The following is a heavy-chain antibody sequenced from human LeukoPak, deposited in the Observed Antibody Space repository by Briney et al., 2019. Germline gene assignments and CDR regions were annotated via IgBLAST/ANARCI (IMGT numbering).Heavy chain of an antibody. D-gene: IGHD3-22*01. CDR1: GASIAKNRT. V-gene: IGHV4-4*02. CDR3: ASEDSPYPYLDY. J-gene: IGHJ4*02. CDR2: VNLQGST. Sequence: SQTLSPAQAVAGASIAKNRTWTGVRQPPGKGLERIGEVNLQGSTNYNPSLMRRVATSVDTSANHVSLQLTSVTAADPSVYYCASEDSPYPYLDYWGQGTLVTVSS.